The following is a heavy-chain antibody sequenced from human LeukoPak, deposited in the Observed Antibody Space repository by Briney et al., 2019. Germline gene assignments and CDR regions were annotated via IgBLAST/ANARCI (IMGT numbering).Heavy chain of an antibody. D-gene: IGHD3-16*01. V-gene: IGHV1-2*02. CDR2: INTNSGDT. J-gene: IGHJ6*02. CDR1: GYTFSSYC. Sequence: AGSVRVSCKASGYTFSSYCLKWVRQAPGQGLEWMGWINTNSGDTNYAQKFHGRVTITSDTSISTAYMELSRLRSDDAAVYYCARRFYYAMDVWVQGTTVTVSS. CDR3: ARRFYYAMDV.